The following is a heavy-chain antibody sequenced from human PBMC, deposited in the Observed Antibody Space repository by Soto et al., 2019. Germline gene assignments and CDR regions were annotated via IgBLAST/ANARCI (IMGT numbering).Heavy chain of an antibody. V-gene: IGHV4-4*07. J-gene: IGHJ4*02. D-gene: IGHD2-15*01. CDR1: GGSISSFY. Sequence: PSETVSLTCTASGGSISSFYWSWIRQPAGKGLEWIGRIYSGGKNNYNPSLKSRVTMSVDTPTNQFSLRLSSMTAADTAMYYCGCESCRWDYWGQGTLVTVSS. CDR2: IYSGGKN. CDR3: GCESCRWDY.